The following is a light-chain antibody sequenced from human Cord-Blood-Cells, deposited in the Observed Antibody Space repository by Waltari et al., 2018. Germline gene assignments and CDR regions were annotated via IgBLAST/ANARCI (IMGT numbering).Light chain of an antibody. V-gene: IGLV2-23*01. J-gene: IGLJ2*01. Sequence: QSALTQTASVSGSPGQSITISCTGTSSDVGSYNLVSWYQQHPGKATKLMIYEGSKLPSVFSNVFSGAKSGNTGSLTSSRLQAGDEADYYCCSYAGSSTVVFGGGTKLTVL. CDR1: SSDVGSYNL. CDR3: CSYAGSSTVV. CDR2: EGS.